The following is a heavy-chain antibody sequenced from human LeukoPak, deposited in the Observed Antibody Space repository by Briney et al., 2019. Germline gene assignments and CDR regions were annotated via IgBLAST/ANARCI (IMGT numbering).Heavy chain of an antibody. Sequence: GGSLRLSCAASGFIFSKYTMHWVRQAPGKGLEWVALISPDGSNKHYADSVRGRFTISRDNSKNTLYLQMSSLRSDVTAVYYCAGGDGGPQAWFDPWGQGTLVIVPS. CDR2: ISPDGSNK. J-gene: IGHJ5*02. D-gene: IGHD4-23*01. CDR3: AGGDGGPQAWFDP. V-gene: IGHV3-30*04. CDR1: GFIFSKYT.